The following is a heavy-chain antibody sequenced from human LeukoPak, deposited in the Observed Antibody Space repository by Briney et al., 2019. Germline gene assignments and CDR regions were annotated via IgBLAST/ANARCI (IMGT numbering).Heavy chain of an antibody. J-gene: IGHJ4*02. Sequence: GGSLRLSCTASVFTFSIYEIDWVRQAPGKGLEWVSYISSSGSTIYYADSVKGRFTISRDNAKNSLYLQMNNLRAEDTAVYYCARSLRSIVATIWEGIDYWGQGTLVTVSS. V-gene: IGHV3-48*03. CDR1: VFTFSIYE. CDR3: ARSLRSIVATIWEGIDY. CDR2: ISSSGSTI. D-gene: IGHD5-12*01.